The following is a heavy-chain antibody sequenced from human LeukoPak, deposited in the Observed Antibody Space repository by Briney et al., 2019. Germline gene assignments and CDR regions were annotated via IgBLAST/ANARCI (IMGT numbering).Heavy chain of an antibody. Sequence: SLRLACAATGYTFSNNAMHWARQAPGKGLEWVSGISWNSGSIGYADSVKCRFTISRDNAKNSLYLQMNSLRAEDTALYYCAKDMVTMVRGVTIDCWGQGTLVTVSS. J-gene: IGHJ4*02. CDR2: ISWNSGSI. V-gene: IGHV3-9*01. CDR1: GYTFSNNA. D-gene: IGHD3-10*01. CDR3: AKDMVTMVRGVTIDC.